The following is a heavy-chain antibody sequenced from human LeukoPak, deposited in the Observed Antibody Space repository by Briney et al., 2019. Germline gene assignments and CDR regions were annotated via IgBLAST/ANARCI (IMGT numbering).Heavy chain of an antibody. Sequence: GGSLRLSCAASGFTFSTYAIHWVRQAPGKGLEWVAVISPDGSNKYYADSVKGRFTISRDNSKNTLYLQMNSLRAEDTAVYYCARGISSSWYYAFDIWGQGTMVTVSS. V-gene: IGHV3-30-3*01. CDR2: ISPDGSNK. CDR1: GFTFSTYA. D-gene: IGHD6-13*01. J-gene: IGHJ3*02. CDR3: ARGISSSWYYAFDI.